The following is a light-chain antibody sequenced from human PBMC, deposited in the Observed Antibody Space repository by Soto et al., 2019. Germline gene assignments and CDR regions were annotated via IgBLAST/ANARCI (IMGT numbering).Light chain of an antibody. V-gene: IGKV1-6*01. CDR1: QGITNN. CDR3: LQDYNYPRT. Sequence: IQMTQSPSTLSASVGDRVTLTCRASQGITNNLAWYQQKPGKAPNLLIYGASTLQSGVPSRFSGSGSGTDFTLTISSLQPEDFGSYYCLQDYNYPRTFGQGTKVDIK. CDR2: GAS. J-gene: IGKJ1*01.